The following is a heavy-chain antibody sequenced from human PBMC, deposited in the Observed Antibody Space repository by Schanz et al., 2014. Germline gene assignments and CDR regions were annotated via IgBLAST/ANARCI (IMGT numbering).Heavy chain of an antibody. J-gene: IGHJ4*02. CDR1: GYTFTAYG. CDR3: ARGYGDSPTDF. CDR2: ISAQTGDT. V-gene: IGHV1-18*01. D-gene: IGHD4-17*01. Sequence: VQSVHSGTEVQKLGASVKVSCQTSGYTFTAYGINWVRQAPGQGLEWIGWISAQTGDTRYAQKMQGRVTMTRDVSSTTAFLELRSLRYDDTAVYYCARGYGDSPTDFWGQGTLVTVSS.